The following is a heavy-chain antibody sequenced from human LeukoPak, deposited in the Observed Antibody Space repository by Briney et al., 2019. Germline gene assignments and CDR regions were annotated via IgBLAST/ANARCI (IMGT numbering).Heavy chain of an antibody. CDR2: IWYDGSNK. D-gene: IGHD3-22*01. J-gene: IGHJ4*02. CDR1: GFTFSSYG. V-gene: IGHV3-33*06. Sequence: PGRSLRLSSAASGFTFSSYGMHWVRQAPGKGLEWVAVIWYDGSNKYYADSVKGRFTISRDNSENTLYLQMNSLRAEDTAVYYCAKATRYDSSGYKDYWGQGTLVTVSS. CDR3: AKATRYDSSGYKDY.